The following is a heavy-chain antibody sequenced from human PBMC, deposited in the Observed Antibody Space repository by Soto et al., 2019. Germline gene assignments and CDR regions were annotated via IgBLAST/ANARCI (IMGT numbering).Heavy chain of an antibody. CDR1: GFTFSNYA. Sequence: HPGGSLRLSCAASGFTFSNYAMSWVRQAPGKGLEWVSAISSSGDSPYYADSVKGRFTVSRDNSKNTLYLQMNSLRVEDTAIYYCARNTIPHPHYWRQGTLVTVSS. V-gene: IGHV3-23*01. J-gene: IGHJ4*02. CDR3: ARNTIPHPHY. D-gene: IGHD1-1*01. CDR2: ISSSGDSP.